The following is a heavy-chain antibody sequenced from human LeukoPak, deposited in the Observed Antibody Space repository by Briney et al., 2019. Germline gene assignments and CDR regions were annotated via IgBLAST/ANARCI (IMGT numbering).Heavy chain of an antibody. J-gene: IGHJ4*02. CDR3: AKTKPVTGSAWLFDS. V-gene: IGHV3-30*04. CDR1: GFTFSSYA. D-gene: IGHD6-19*01. CDR2: ISYDGSNK. Sequence: QPGGSLRLSCAASGFTFSSYAMHWVRQAPGKGLEWVAVISYDGSNKYYADSVKGRFTISRDNSKNTLYLQMNSLRAEDTAVYSCAKTKPVTGSAWLFDSWGQGTLVTVSS.